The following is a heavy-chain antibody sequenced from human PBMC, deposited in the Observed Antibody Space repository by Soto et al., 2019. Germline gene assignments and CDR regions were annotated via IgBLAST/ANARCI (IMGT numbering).Heavy chain of an antibody. V-gene: IGHV4-39*01. CDR1: GGSIRSSSYY. D-gene: IGHD6-13*01. J-gene: IGHJ5*02. CDR2: IYYSGST. Sequence: SETLSLTCTVSGGSIRSSSYYWGWIRQPPGKGLEWIGSIYYSGSTYYNPSLKSRVTISVDTSKNQFSLKLSSVTAADTAVYYCARHQSHSSSYVDPWGHGTLVTVSS. CDR3: ARHQSHSSSYVDP.